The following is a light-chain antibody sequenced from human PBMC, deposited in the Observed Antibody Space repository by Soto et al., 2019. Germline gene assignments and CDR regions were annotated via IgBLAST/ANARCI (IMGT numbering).Light chain of an antibody. J-gene: IGKJ1*01. CDR2: GAS. Sequence: EIVLTQSPGTLSLSPGERATLSCRASQCVSSSYLVWYQQKPGQAPRLLIYGASSRATGIPDRFSGSGSGTDFTLTISRLEPEDFAVYYCQQYGSSPRTFGQGTKV. V-gene: IGKV3-20*01. CDR3: QQYGSSPRT. CDR1: QCVSSSY.